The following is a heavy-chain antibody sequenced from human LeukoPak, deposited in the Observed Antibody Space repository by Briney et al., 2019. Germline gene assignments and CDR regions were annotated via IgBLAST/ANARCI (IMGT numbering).Heavy chain of an antibody. V-gene: IGHV1-18*04. D-gene: IGHD3-10*01. Sequence: ASVKVSCKASGYTFTSYGISWVRQAPGQGLEWMGWISAYNGNTNYAQKLQGRVAMTTDTSTSTAYMELRSLRSDDPAVYYCARDGPPMVRGVITAFDIWGQGTMVPVSS. J-gene: IGHJ3*02. CDR3: ARDGPPMVRGVITAFDI. CDR2: ISAYNGNT. CDR1: GYTFTSYG.